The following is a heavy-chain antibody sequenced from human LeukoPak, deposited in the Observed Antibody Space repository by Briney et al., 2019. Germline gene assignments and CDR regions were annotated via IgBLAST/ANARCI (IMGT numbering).Heavy chain of an antibody. Sequence: GGSLRLSCAASGFTFSSYAMSWVRQAPGKGLEWVSAISGSGGSTYYADSVKGRFTISRDNSKNTLYLQMNSLGAEDTAVYYCAKVMYNRNDAFDYWGQGTLVTVSS. CDR1: GFTFSSYA. CDR3: AKVMYNRNDAFDY. CDR2: ISGSGGST. D-gene: IGHD1-20*01. J-gene: IGHJ4*02. V-gene: IGHV3-23*01.